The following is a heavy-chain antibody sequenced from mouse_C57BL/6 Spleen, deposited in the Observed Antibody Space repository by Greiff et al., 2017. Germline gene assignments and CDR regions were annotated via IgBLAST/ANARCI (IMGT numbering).Heavy chain of an antibody. CDR1: GYTFTSYW. D-gene: IGHD2-2*01. Sequence: QVHVKQPGAELVKPGASVKVSCKASGYTFTSYWMHWVKQRPGQGLEWIGRIHPSDSDTNYNQKFKGKATLTVDKSSSTAYMQLSSLTSEDSAVYYCATTMVISYAMDYWGQGTSVTVSS. CDR3: ATTMVISYAMDY. V-gene: IGHV1-74*01. J-gene: IGHJ4*01. CDR2: IHPSDSDT.